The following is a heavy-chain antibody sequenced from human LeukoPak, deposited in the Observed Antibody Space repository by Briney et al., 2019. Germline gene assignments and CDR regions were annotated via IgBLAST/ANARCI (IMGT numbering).Heavy chain of an antibody. J-gene: IGHJ4*02. D-gene: IGHD5-24*01. Sequence: GGSLRLSCAASGFTFSNYWMHWVRQAPGKGLVWVSRINSDGSSTTYADSVKGRLTISRDNAKNTLYLQMNSLRADDTAVYYCARDRATTMFDYWAQGTLVTVSS. CDR2: INSDGSST. CDR1: GFTFSNYW. V-gene: IGHV3-74*01. CDR3: ARDRATTMFDY.